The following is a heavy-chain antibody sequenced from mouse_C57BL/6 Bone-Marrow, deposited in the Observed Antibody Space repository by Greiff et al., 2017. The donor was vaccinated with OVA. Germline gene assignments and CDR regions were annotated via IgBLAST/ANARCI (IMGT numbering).Heavy chain of an antibody. CDR3: ARTGPSDDYYPAGFAY. CDR1: GYTFTSYW. CDR2: IHPNSGST. J-gene: IGHJ3*01. V-gene: IGHV1-64*01. Sequence: QVQLQQPGAELVKPGASVTLSCTASGYTFTSYWMYWVKQRPGQGLEWIGMIHPNSGSTNYNEKFKSKVTLTVDKSSSTAYMQLSSLTSEDSAVYYCARTGPSDDYYPAGFAYWGQGTLVTVSA. D-gene: IGHD2-3*01.